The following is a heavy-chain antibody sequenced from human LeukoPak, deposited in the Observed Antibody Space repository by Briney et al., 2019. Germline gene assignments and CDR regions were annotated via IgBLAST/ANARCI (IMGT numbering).Heavy chain of an antibody. CDR3: AKDLLGATGFFDY. J-gene: IGHJ4*02. CDR2: LTGSGLST. D-gene: IGHD1-26*01. V-gene: IGHV3-23*01. CDR1: ELAFSTYA. Sequence: GGSLRLSCAASELAFSTYAMSWVRQAPGKGLQWVSGLTGSGLSTYYADSVKGRFTISRDNSKNILYLQMNSLRADDTAVYFCAKDLLGATGFFDYWGQGTLVAVSS.